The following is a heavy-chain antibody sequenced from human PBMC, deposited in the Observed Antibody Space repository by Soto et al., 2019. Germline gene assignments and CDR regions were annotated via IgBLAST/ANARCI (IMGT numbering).Heavy chain of an antibody. Sequence: EVPLVESGGGLVKPGGSLRLSCAASGFTFSSYSMNWVRQAPGKGLEWVSSISSSSRYIYYADSVKGRFTIYRDNAENSLYLQMNSLRAEDTAVYYCARVWARNDGGAYYFDYWGQGTLVTVSS. CDR3: ARVWARNDGGAYYFDY. V-gene: IGHV3-21*01. J-gene: IGHJ4*02. D-gene: IGHD1-1*01. CDR1: GFTFSSYS. CDR2: ISSSSRYI.